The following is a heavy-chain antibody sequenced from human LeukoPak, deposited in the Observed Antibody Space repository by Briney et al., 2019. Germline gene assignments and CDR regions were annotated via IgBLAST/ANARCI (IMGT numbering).Heavy chain of an antibody. J-gene: IGHJ4*02. V-gene: IGHV3-23*01. D-gene: IGHD6-13*01. CDR1: GFTFSSYG. Sequence: GGTLRLSCAASGFTFSSYGMSWVRQAPGKGLEWVSAISGSGGSTYYADSVKGRFTISRDNSKNTLYLQMNSLRAEDTAVYYCAKSIAAAGVHTDYWGQGTLVTVSS. CDR2: ISGSGGST. CDR3: AKSIAAAGVHTDY.